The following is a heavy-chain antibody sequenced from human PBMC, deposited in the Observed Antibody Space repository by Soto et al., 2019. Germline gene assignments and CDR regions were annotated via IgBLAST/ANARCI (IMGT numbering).Heavy chain of an antibody. CDR3: ARWNGFGDY. V-gene: IGHV3-23*01. CDR2: VSGGDGGT. J-gene: IGHJ4*02. Sequence: EVQLLGSGGGLVQPGGSLRLSCAASGFSVSTYGVTWVRQAPGKGLEWVSGVSGGDGGTHYADSVKGRFTISRDNSKNTVYLLMNSLRADDKAVYYCARWNGFGDYWGQGTLVTVSS. D-gene: IGHD1-1*01. CDR1: GFSVSTYG.